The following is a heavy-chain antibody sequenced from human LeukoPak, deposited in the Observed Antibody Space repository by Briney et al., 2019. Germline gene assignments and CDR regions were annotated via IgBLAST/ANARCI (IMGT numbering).Heavy chain of an antibody. Sequence: GGSLRLSCAASGFTFSSYAMSWVRQAPGKGLEWVSAISGSGGSTYYADSVKGRFTISRDNSKNTLYLQMSSLRAEDTAVYYCAKDLRYFDWKEFDYWGQGTLVTVSS. J-gene: IGHJ4*02. CDR3: AKDLRYFDWKEFDY. D-gene: IGHD3-9*01. V-gene: IGHV3-23*01. CDR2: ISGSGGST. CDR1: GFTFSSYA.